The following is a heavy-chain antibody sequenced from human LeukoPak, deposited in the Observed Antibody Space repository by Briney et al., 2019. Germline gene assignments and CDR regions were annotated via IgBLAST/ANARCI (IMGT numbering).Heavy chain of an antibody. CDR3: ARCPSWLVPYFDY. J-gene: IGHJ4*02. D-gene: IGHD6-19*01. V-gene: IGHV1-2*02. Sequence: ASVKVPCKASGYTFTGYYMHWVRQAPGQGLEWMGWINPNSGGTNYAQKFQGRVTMTRDTSISTAYMELSRLRSDDTAVYYCARCPSWLVPYFDYWGQGTLVTVSS. CDR1: GYTFTGYY. CDR2: INPNSGGT.